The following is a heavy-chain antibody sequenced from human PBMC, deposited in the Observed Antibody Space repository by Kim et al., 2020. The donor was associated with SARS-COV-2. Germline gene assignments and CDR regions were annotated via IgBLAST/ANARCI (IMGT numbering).Heavy chain of an antibody. J-gene: IGHJ3*01. D-gene: IGHD3-10*01. CDR3: ATNLQFGELHSRDAFDL. V-gene: IGHV1-24*01. CDR2: FDPEDGET. CDR1: GYTLNGLS. Sequence: ASVKVSCKVSGYTLNGLSIHWVRQAPGKGLEWMGGFDPEDGETIYAQKFQGRVKMTEDTSTDTAYMDLSSLRSEDTAVYYCATNLQFGELHSRDAFDLWG.